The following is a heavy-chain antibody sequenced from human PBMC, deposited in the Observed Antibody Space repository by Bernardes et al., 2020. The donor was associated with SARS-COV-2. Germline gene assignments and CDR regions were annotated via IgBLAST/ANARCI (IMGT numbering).Heavy chain of an antibody. V-gene: IGHV4-39*01. CDR2: IYYSGST. J-gene: IGHJ6*02. Sequence: SETLSLTCTVSGGSISSSSYSWGWIRQPPGKGLEWIGYIYYSGSTYYNPSLKSRVTISVDTSKNQFSLKLSSVTASDTAVYYCARGNDFHSGTFYKKYGMDVWGQGTTVTVSS. D-gene: IGHD3-10*01. CDR3: ARGNDFHSGTFYKKYGMDV. CDR1: GGSISSSSYS.